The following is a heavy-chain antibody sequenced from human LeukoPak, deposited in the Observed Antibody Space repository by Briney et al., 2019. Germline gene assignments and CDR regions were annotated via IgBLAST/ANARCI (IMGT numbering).Heavy chain of an antibody. V-gene: IGHV4-39*07. Sequence: PSETLSLTCTVSGGSISSSSYYWGWIRQPPGKGLEWIGSIYYSGSTYYNPSLKSRVTISVDTSKNQFSLKLSSVTAADTAVYYCARSRISGYVQLFAYWGQGTLVTVSS. CDR2: IYYSGST. J-gene: IGHJ4*02. CDR1: GGSISSSSYY. CDR3: ARSRISGYVQLFAY. D-gene: IGHD5-12*01.